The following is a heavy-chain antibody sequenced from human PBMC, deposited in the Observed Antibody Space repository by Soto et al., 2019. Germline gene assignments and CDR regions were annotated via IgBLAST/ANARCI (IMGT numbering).Heavy chain of an antibody. Sequence: ASVKVSCKSSGYTFTSYDINWGRQATGQGLEWMGWMNPNSGDTGYAQKFQGRVTMTRNTSITTAYMEVSSLRSEDTAVYYCARRVGSYSDSWGQGTLVTVSS. CDR3: ARRVGSYSDS. J-gene: IGHJ4*02. CDR1: GYTFTSYD. D-gene: IGHD1-26*01. V-gene: IGHV1-8*01. CDR2: MNPNSGDT.